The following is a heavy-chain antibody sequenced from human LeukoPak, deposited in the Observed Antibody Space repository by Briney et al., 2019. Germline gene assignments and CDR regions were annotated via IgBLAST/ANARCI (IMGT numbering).Heavy chain of an antibody. CDR1: GFTFSSYA. CDR3: TKDPHAVATPRVY. CDR2: ISYDGSNK. V-gene: IGHV3-30*04. Sequence: PGRSLRLSCAASGFTFSSYAMHWVRQAPGKGLEWVAVISYDGSNKYYADSVTGRFTISRDNSKNTLYLQMNSLKAEDTAIYYCTKDPHAVATPRVYWGQGILVTVSS. J-gene: IGHJ4*02. D-gene: IGHD2-21*02.